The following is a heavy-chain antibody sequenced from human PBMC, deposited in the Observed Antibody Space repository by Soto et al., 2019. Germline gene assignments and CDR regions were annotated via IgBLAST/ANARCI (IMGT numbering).Heavy chain of an antibody. CDR3: AIDSPAARGDWFDP. CDR1: GGSISSGDYY. J-gene: IGHJ5*02. Sequence: QVQLQESGPGLVKPSQTLSLTCTVSGGSISSGDYYWSWIRQPPGKGLEWIGYIYYSGTTYYNPSLKSRLTISVDTSTTRFSMKLSSVTAADTAMYYCAIDSPAARGDWFDPWGQGTRVSVSS. CDR2: IYYSGTT. D-gene: IGHD2-2*01. V-gene: IGHV4-30-4*01.